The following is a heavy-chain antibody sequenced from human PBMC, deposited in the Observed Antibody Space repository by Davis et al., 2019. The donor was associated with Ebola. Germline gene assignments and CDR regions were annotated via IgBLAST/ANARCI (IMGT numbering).Heavy chain of an antibody. J-gene: IGHJ4*02. Sequence: GESLKISCVASGFTFSSHEMDWVRQAPGKGLEWISYINTNGGVTSYADSVKGRFTVSRDNADNSLYPQMNSLRAEDTALYFCARDDCGGGGCYSKDSFDYWGQGTLVTVSS. CDR1: GFTFSSHE. D-gene: IGHD2-15*01. CDR2: INTNGGVT. CDR3: ARDDCGGGGCYSKDSFDY. V-gene: IGHV3-48*03.